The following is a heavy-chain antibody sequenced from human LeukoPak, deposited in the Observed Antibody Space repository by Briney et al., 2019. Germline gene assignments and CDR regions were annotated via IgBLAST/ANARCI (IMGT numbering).Heavy chain of an antibody. V-gene: IGHV3-9*01. D-gene: IGHD3-22*01. J-gene: IGHJ6*02. CDR2: ISWNSGSI. CDR1: GFTFDDYA. CDR3: AKGPGRDYYDSSGYYLRYYYYGTDV. Sequence: QSGGSLRLSCAASGFTFDDYAMHWVRQAPGKGLEWVSGISWNSGSIGYADSVKGRFTISRDNAKNSLYLQMNSLRAEDTALYYCAKGPGRDYYDSSGYYLRYYYYGTDVWGQGTTVTVSS.